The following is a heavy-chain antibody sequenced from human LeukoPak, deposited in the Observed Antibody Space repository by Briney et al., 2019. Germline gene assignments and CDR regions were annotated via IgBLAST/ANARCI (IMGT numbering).Heavy chain of an antibody. CDR3: ARPVLDYYDSSGYYV. CDR2: IIPILGIA. V-gene: IGHV1-69*04. Sequence: ASVKVSCKASGGTFSSYAISWVRQAPGQGLERMGRIIPILGIANYAQKFQGRVTITADKSTSTAYMELSSLRSEDTAVYYCARPVLDYYDSSGYYVWGQGTLVTVSS. CDR1: GGTFSSYA. J-gene: IGHJ4*02. D-gene: IGHD3-22*01.